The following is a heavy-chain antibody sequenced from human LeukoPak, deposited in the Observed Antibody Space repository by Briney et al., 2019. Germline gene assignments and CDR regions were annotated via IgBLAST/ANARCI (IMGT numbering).Heavy chain of an antibody. Sequence: GGSLRLSCAASGFTFSSNAMSWVRQAPGKGLEWVSAISGSGAYTYYADSVKGRLTISRDNSKNTLYLQMNSLRAEDTAVYYCAKDDGLAAAGTSFDYWGQGTLVTVSS. CDR1: GFTFSSNA. CDR2: ISGSGAYT. J-gene: IGHJ4*02. V-gene: IGHV3-23*01. CDR3: AKDDGLAAAGTSFDY. D-gene: IGHD6-13*01.